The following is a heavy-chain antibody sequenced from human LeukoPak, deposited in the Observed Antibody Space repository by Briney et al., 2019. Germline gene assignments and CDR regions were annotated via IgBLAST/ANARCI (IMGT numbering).Heavy chain of an antibody. J-gene: IGHJ5*02. CDR2: IYYSGST. CDR1: GASVSSGSYY. V-gene: IGHV4-61*03. Sequence: SETLSLTCNVSGASVSSGSYYWSWIRQPPGKELEWIGYIYYSGSTSYNPSLKSRVTISVDTSKNHFSLKLTSVTAADTAVYYCARHYGPWGQGTLVTVSS. CDR3: ARHYGP. D-gene: IGHD3-16*01.